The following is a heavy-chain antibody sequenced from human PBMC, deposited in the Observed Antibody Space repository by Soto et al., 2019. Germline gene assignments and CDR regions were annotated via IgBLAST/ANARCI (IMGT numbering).Heavy chain of an antibody. V-gene: IGHV3-9*01. CDR3: AKALGSSFLYNAEYFHY. CDR2: LSWNSGNI. CDR1: GFAFDQYA. Sequence: EVQLVESGGGLVQPGRSLRLSCAASGFAFDQYAMHWVRQAPGKGLEWVSVLSWNSGNIGYADSVKGRFTISRDNANNSLYLQMNSLRAEDTALYYCAKALGSSFLYNAEYFHYWGQGTLVTVSS. J-gene: IGHJ1*01. D-gene: IGHD3-3*01.